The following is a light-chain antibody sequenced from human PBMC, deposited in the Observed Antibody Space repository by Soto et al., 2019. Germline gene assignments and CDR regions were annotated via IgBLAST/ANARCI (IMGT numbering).Light chain of an antibody. CDR1: QIVSSSY. J-gene: IGKJ2*01. CDR2: GAS. CDR3: QQYGNSPRYT. Sequence: PGDRATLPCRASQIVSSSYLTWYQQKPGQAPRLLIYGASSRATGIPDRFSGSGSGTDFTLTINKLEPEDFAVYYCQQYGNSPRYTFGQGTKLEIK. V-gene: IGKV3-20*01.